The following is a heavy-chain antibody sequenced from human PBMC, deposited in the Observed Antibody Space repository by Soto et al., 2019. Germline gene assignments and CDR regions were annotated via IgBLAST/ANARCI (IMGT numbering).Heavy chain of an antibody. CDR1: GFTFSSYS. CDR2: ISSSSSYI. J-gene: IGHJ3*02. Sequence: EVQLVESGGGLVKPGGSLRLSCAASGFTFSSYSMNWVRQAPGKGLEWVSSISSSSSYIYYADSVKGRFTISRDNAKNSLYLQMNSLRAEDTAVYYCARAPRSEWAAAGDDAFDIWGQGTMVTVSS. CDR3: ARAPRSEWAAAGDDAFDI. V-gene: IGHV3-21*01. D-gene: IGHD6-13*01.